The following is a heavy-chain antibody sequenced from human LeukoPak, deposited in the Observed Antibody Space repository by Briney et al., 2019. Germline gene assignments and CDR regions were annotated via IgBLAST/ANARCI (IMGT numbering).Heavy chain of an antibody. Sequence: PSETLSLTCVVSDESLSGHSWNWIRQPPGKGLECIGEVNPSGSTNYNPSLQSRVTISVDRSKNHFSLNLTSVTAADTAVYYCARGVKQLGRFYFYMDVWGNGTTVIVSS. CDR3: ARGVKQLGRFYFYMDV. V-gene: IGHV4-34*01. D-gene: IGHD1-1*01. CDR2: VNPSGST. CDR1: DESLSGHS. J-gene: IGHJ6*03.